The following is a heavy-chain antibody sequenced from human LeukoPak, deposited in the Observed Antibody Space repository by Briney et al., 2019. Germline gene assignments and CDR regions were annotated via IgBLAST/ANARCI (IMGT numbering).Heavy chain of an antibody. D-gene: IGHD6-19*01. J-gene: IGHJ6*02. Sequence: PGGSLRLSCAASGFTFDDYAMHWVRQAPGKGLEWVSGISWNSGSIGYADSVKGRFTISRDNAKNSLYLQMNSLRAEDTALYYCAKQGVVAGFYYYGMDVWGQGTTVTVSS. CDR1: GFTFDDYA. CDR3: AKQGVVAGFYYYGMDV. CDR2: ISWNSGSI. V-gene: IGHV3-9*01.